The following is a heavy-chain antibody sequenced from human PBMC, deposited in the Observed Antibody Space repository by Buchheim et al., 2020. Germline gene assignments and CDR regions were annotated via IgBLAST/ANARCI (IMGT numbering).Heavy chain of an antibody. D-gene: IGHD2-15*01. CDR2: ISYDGSNK. V-gene: IGHV3-30*18. CDR1: GFTFSSYG. Sequence: QVQLVESGGGVVQPGRSLRLSCAASGFTFSSYGMHWVRQAPGKGLEWVAVISYDGSNKYYADSVKGRFTISSDNSKNTLYLQMNSLRAEDTAVYYCAKVLGGYLDYWGQGTL. J-gene: IGHJ4*02. CDR3: AKVLGGYLDY.